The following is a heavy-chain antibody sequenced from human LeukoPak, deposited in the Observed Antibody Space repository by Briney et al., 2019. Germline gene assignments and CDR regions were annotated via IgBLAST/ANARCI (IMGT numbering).Heavy chain of an antibody. D-gene: IGHD3-3*01. CDR3: AKDPPCSECLYWYFDL. V-gene: IGHV3-73*01. CDR1: GFTFSGSA. CDR2: IRSKANSYAT. J-gene: IGHJ2*01. Sequence: GGSLRLSCAASGFTFSGSAMHWVRQASGKGLEWVGRIRSKANSYATAYAASVKGRFTISRDDSKNTAYLQMNSLKTEDTAVYYCAKDPPCSECLYWYFDLWGRGTLVTVSS.